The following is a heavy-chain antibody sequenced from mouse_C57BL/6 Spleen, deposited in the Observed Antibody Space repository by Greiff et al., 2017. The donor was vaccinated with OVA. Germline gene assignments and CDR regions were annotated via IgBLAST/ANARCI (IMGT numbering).Heavy chain of an antibody. CDR3: ARSYCGSSGDYFDY. CDR1: GYTFTSYW. D-gene: IGHD1-1*01. Sequence: QVQLKESGAELVKPGASVKLSCKASGYTFTSYWMHWVKQRPGQGLEWIGYINPSSGYTKYNQKFKDKATLTADKSSSTAYMQLSNLTCEDSAVYYCARSYCGSSGDYFDYWGQGTALTVSS. CDR2: INPSSGYT. J-gene: IGHJ2*01. V-gene: IGHV1-7*01.